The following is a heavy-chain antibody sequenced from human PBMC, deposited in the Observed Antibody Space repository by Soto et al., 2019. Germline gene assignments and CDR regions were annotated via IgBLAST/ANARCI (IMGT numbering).Heavy chain of an antibody. CDR1: GGSISSSSYY. CDR3: ARQPYSSSPLDY. V-gene: IGHV4-39*01. D-gene: IGHD6-6*01. CDR2: IYYSGST. J-gene: IGHJ4*02. Sequence: NPSETLSLTCTVSGGSISSSSYYWGWIRQPPGKGLEWIGSIYYSGSTYYNPSLKSRVTISVDTSKNQFSLKLSSVTAADTAVYYCARQPYSSSPLDYWGQGTLVTVSS.